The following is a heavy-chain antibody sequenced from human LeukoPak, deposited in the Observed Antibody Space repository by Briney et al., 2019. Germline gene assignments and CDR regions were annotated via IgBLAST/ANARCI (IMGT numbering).Heavy chain of an antibody. CDR3: ASSSTYYDYVWGSYYRGFES. J-gene: IGHJ4*02. CDR1: GGSISSSSYY. D-gene: IGHD3-16*01. CDR2: IYYSGST. V-gene: IGHV4-39*07. Sequence: SETLSLTCTVSGGSISSSSYYWGWIRQPPGKGLEWIGSIYYSGSTYYNPSLKSRVTISVDTSKNQFSLKLSSVTAADTAVYYCASSSTYYDYVWGSYYRGFESWGQGTLVTVSS.